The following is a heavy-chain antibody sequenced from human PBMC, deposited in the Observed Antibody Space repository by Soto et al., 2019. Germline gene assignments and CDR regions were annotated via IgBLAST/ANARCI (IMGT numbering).Heavy chain of an antibody. Sequence: EVQLLESGGGLIQSGGSLRLSCAASGFTFSTYAMSWVRQAPGKGLEWVSAISGTGGSTYYADSVKGRFTISRDNSKNTRYLQMNSLRAEDTAVYYCAKNWDTTSSSSSHWGQGTLVTVSS. J-gene: IGHJ4*02. V-gene: IGHV3-23*01. CDR2: ISGTGGST. CDR1: GFTFSTYA. D-gene: IGHD6-6*01. CDR3: AKNWDTTSSSSSH.